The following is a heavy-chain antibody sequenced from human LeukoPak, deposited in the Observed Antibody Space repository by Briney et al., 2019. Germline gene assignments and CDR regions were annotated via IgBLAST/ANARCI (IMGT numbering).Heavy chain of an antibody. CDR1: RFSFSSYA. Sequence: GGSLRLSCAASRFSFSSYAMSWVRQAPGKGLEWVSGISGSGDNTYYVDSVKGRFTISRDNSKNTLYLQMSSLRAEDTAVYYCAKDHWDYWGQGTLVTASS. D-gene: IGHD1-1*01. V-gene: IGHV3-23*01. CDR3: AKDHWDY. CDR2: ISGSGDNT. J-gene: IGHJ4*02.